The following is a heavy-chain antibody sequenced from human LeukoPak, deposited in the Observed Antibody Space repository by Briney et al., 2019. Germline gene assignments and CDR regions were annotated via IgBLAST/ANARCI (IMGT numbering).Heavy chain of an antibody. Sequence: TSETLSLTCTVSGGSIDSYFWTWIRQPPGKGLEFIGDMYHSGSASYNDSLKGRATISLGSFRKEFSLKLTSVTAADTAVYFCARVLPAYWNGDPPYYMDVWGKGTTVTVSS. CDR1: GGSIDSYF. V-gene: IGHV4-59*01. J-gene: IGHJ6*03. CDR2: MYHSGSA. D-gene: IGHD2-21*01. CDR3: ARVLPAYWNGDPPYYMDV.